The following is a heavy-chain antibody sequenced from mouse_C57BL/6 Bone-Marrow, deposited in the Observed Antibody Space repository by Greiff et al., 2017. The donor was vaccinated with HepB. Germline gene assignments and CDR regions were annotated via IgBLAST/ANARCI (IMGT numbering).Heavy chain of an antibody. CDR2: IYPGDGDT. D-gene: IGHD3-2*02. V-gene: IGHV1-82*01. J-gene: IGHJ2*01. Sequence: QVQLQQSVPELVKPGASVKISCKASGYAFSSSWMNWVKQRPGKGLEWIGRIYPGDGDTNYNGKFKGKATLTADKSSSTAYMQLSSLTSEDSAVYCCARSWGQHRLPADYWGQGTTLTVSS. CDR3: ARSWGQHRLPADY. CDR1: GYAFSSSW.